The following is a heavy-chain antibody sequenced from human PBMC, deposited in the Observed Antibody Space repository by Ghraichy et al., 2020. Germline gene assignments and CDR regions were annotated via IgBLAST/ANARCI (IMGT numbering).Heavy chain of an antibody. Sequence: GVLRLSCAASGFTFSTYGMSWVRQAPGKGLEWVSTISGGGGNTYYVESVKGRFSISRDNSKNTLYLQMNSLRAEDTAVYYCAKSPYTVTTKRFDYWGQGTLVTVSS. V-gene: IGHV3-23*01. J-gene: IGHJ4*02. CDR1: GFTFSTYG. D-gene: IGHD4-17*01. CDR2: ISGGGGNT. CDR3: AKSPYTVTTKRFDY.